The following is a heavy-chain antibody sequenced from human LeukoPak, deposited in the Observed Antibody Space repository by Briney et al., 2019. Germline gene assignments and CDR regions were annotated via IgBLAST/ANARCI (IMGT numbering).Heavy chain of an antibody. Sequence: SETLSLTCIVSGGSISNSYWSWIRQPPGKGLQWIGYIYYSGCTNYNPSLKSRVTISGDTSKNQFSLKLSSVTAADTAVYYCARTLYSRGFYTVDYWGQGTLVTVSS. D-gene: IGHD3-3*01. CDR3: ARTLYSRGFYTVDY. CDR1: GGSISNSY. J-gene: IGHJ4*02. CDR2: IYYSGCT. V-gene: IGHV4-59*08.